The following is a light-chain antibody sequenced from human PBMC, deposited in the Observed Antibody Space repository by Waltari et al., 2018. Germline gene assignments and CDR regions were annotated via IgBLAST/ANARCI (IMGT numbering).Light chain of an antibody. CDR1: PNLRHSDGKTY. Sequence: KASPNLRHSDGKTYLYGYLQKPGQSPQLLIYEVSSRFSGVPDRFSGSGSGTDFTLKISRVEAEDVGVYYCMQGIHLPITFGQGTRLEIK. CDR2: EVS. CDR3: MQGIHLPIT. V-gene: IGKV2-29*02. J-gene: IGKJ5*01.